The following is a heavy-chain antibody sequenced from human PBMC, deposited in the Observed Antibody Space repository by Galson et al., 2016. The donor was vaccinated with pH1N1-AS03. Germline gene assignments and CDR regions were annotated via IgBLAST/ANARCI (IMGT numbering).Heavy chain of an antibody. CDR3: ARPTAGLYSTYYGWDV. D-gene: IGHD6-13*01. V-gene: IGHV3-21*06. CDR1: GFTFSTYS. Sequence: SLRLSCAASGFTFSTYSVSWVRQAPGKGLEWVSSISSSGDDIYYADSVKGRFTISRDKVKNSLYLQMNSLRVEDTALYYCARPTAGLYSTYYGWDVWGQGTTVTVSS. J-gene: IGHJ6*02. CDR2: ISSSGDDI.